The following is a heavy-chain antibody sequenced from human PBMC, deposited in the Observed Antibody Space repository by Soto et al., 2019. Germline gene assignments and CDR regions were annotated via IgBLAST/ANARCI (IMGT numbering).Heavy chain of an antibody. CDR2: MNPNGGNT. D-gene: IGHD3-10*01. CDR1: GYTFTSYD. J-gene: IGHJ6*03. Sequence: ASVKVSCKASGYTFTSYDINWVRQATGQGLEWMGWMNPNGGNTGYAQKFQGRVTMTRNTSISTAYMELSSLRSEDTAVYYCASTYYNPSLKSRVTISVDTSKNQFSLKLSSVTAADTAVYYCARLTWGGSGGNNEDWEYYYYYYMDVWGKGTTVTVSS. CDR3: ASTYYNPSLKSRVTISVDTSKNQFSLKLSSVTAADTAVYYCARLTWGGSGGNNEDWEYYYYYYMDV. V-gene: IGHV1-8*01.